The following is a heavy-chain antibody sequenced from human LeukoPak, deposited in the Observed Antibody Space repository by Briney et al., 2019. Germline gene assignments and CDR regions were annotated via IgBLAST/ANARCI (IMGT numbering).Heavy chain of an antibody. CDR2: IKEDGSEK. CDR1: GFTFSSYW. V-gene: IGHV3-7*03. J-gene: IGHJ4*02. CDR3: ARASIGRSSYFDY. Sequence: PGDSLKLSCATSGFTFSSYWMSRVRQAPGKGLEWVAKIKEDGSEKYHVDSVRGRFTISRDNAKNSLYLQINSLRAEDTAVYYCARASIGRSSYFDYWGQGTLVTVSS. D-gene: IGHD2-21*01.